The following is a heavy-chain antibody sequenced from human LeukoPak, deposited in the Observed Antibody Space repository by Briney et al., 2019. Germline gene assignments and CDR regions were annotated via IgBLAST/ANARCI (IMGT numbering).Heavy chain of an antibody. D-gene: IGHD3-10*01. CDR3: ARERKWWPLLWFGESTNYYYFDY. J-gene: IGHJ4*02. Sequence: PSGTLSLTCAVYGGSFSGYYWSWIRQPPGKGLEWIGEINHSGSTNYNPSLKSRVTISVDTSKNQFSLKLSSVTAADTAVYYCARERKWWPLLWFGESTNYYYFDYWGQGTLVTVSS. V-gene: IGHV4-34*01. CDR2: INHSGST. CDR1: GGSFSGYY.